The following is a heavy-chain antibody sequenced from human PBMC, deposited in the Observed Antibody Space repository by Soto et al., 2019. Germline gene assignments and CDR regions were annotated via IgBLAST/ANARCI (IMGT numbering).Heavy chain of an antibody. CDR1: GFTFSSYA. V-gene: IGHV3-30-3*01. CDR2: ISYDGSNK. J-gene: IGHJ4*02. D-gene: IGHD3-3*01. CDR3: ARAGLRCLEWHYYFDY. Sequence: QVQLVESGGGVVQPGRSLRLSCAASGFTFSSYAMHWVRQAPGKGLEWVAVISYDGSNKYYADSVKGRFTISRDNSKNTLYLQMNSLRAEDTAVYYCARAGLRCLEWHYYFDYWGQGTLVTVSS.